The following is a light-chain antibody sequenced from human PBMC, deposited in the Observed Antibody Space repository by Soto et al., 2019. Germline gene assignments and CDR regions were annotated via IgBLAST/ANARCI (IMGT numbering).Light chain of an antibody. Sequence: DIQMTQSPSSLSASVGDRVTITCQASQDISNYLNWYQQKPGKAPKLLIYDASNLETGVPSRFSGSGSGTEFTLTISSLQPEDIATYYCQHYDNHPLTFGEGTKVEIK. CDR3: QHYDNHPLT. CDR2: DAS. J-gene: IGKJ4*01. CDR1: QDISNY. V-gene: IGKV1-33*01.